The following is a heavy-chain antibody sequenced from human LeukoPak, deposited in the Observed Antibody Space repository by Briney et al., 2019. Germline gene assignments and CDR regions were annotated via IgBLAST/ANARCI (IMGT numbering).Heavy chain of an antibody. J-gene: IGHJ6*03. D-gene: IGHD3-10*01. CDR2: ISASGGST. CDR1: GSTFSSYA. V-gene: IGHV3-23*01. Sequence: GGSLRLSCAASGSTFSSYAMSWVRQAPGKGLEWVSAISASGGSTNYADSVKGRFTISRDNSKNTVYLQMNSLRAEDTAVYYCAKVMKGSERLTMVRGVIIKTAGLYYMDVWGKGTTVTVSS. CDR3: AKVMKGSERLTMVRGVIIKTAGLYYMDV.